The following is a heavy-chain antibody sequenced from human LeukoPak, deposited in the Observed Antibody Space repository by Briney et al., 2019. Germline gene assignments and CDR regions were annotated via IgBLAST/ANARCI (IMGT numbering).Heavy chain of an antibody. V-gene: IGHV4-34*01. CDR3: ARAHRQWLALSFDY. D-gene: IGHD6-19*01. J-gene: IGHJ4*02. Sequence: SETLSLTCAVSGGSFSGYYWSWIRQPPGKGLEWIGEINHSGSTNYNPSLKSRVTISVDTSKNKFSLKLSSVTAADTAVYYCARAHRQWLALSFDYWGQGTLVTVSS. CDR1: GGSFSGYY. CDR2: INHSGST.